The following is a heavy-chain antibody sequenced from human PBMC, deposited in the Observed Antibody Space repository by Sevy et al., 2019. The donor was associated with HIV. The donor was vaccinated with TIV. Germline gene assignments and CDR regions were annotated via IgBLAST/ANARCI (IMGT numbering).Heavy chain of an antibody. Sequence: SETLSLTCTVSGGSISSYYRSWIRQTPGKGLEWIGYIYYSGSTNYNPSLKSRVTISVDTSKNQFSLKLSSVTAADTAVYYCARDRRYCSGGSCYSRGAFDIWGQGTMVTVSS. V-gene: IGHV4-59*01. D-gene: IGHD2-15*01. CDR3: ARDRRYCSGGSCYSRGAFDI. CDR2: IYYSGST. J-gene: IGHJ3*02. CDR1: GGSISSYY.